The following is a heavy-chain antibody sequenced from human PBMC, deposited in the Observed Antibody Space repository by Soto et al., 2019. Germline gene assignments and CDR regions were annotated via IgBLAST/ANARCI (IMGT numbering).Heavy chain of an antibody. V-gene: IGHV4-31*03. J-gene: IGHJ6*02. CDR3: AREGGALNV. Sequence: PSETLSLTCTVSGGSIRRGGYYWSWIRQHPGKGLEWIGYIYNSGSTYYNPSLKSRVTMSVDTSKNQFSLKLSSVTAADTAVYYCAREGGALNVWGQGTTVTVSS. CDR2: IYNSGST. CDR1: GGSIRRGGYY.